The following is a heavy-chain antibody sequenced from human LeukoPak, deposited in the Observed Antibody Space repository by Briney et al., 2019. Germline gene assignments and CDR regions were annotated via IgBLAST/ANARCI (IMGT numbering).Heavy chain of an antibody. CDR3: AKDTPNVLMVRGVIGPYGMDV. D-gene: IGHD3-10*01. Sequence: PGGSRRLSCAASGFTFSSYAMSWVRQAPGKGLEWVSAISGSGGSTYYADSVKGRFTISRDNSKNTLYLQMNSLRAEDTAVYYCAKDTPNVLMVRGVIGPYGMDVWGKGTTVTVSS. J-gene: IGHJ6*04. V-gene: IGHV3-23*01. CDR2: ISGSGGST. CDR1: GFTFSSYA.